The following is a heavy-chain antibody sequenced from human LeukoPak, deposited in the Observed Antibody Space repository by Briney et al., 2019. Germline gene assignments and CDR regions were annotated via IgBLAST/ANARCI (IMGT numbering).Heavy chain of an antibody. CDR2: ISTCNGHT. CDR3: ARDAAAAGPFDY. CDR1: GYTFIDYG. D-gene: IGHD6-13*01. Sequence: ASVKVSCKASGYTFIDYGVSWVRQAPGQGLEWMGWISTCNGHTYYAQKLQGRVTMTTDTSTSTAYMELRSLRSDDTAVYYRARDAAAAGPFDYWGQGTLVTVSS. V-gene: IGHV1-18*01. J-gene: IGHJ4*02.